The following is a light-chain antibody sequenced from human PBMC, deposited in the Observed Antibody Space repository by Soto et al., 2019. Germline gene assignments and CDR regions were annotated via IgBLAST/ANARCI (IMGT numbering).Light chain of an antibody. CDR3: QSYDSGLYVV. CDR2: GNN. Sequence: QSVLTQPPSVSGAPGQRVTISCTGSSSNFGSSYDVHWYRQLPGTAPKLLIYGNNNRPSGVPDRFSGFKSCTSGSLAITGLQAEDEADYYCQSYDSGLYVVFGGGTKLTVL. V-gene: IGLV1-40*01. J-gene: IGLJ2*01. CDR1: SSNFGSSYD.